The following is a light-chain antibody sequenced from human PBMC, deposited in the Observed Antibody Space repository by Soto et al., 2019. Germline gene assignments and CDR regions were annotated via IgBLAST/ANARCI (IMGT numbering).Light chain of an antibody. CDR3: QQYNSYSIT. Sequence: DIQMTQSPSTLCASVGARVTITCRASQSISYWLAWYQQKPGKAPTVLIYKASTLESGVPSRFSGSGSGTEFTLTISSLQPDDFATYYCQQYNSYSITFGGGTKVEMK. V-gene: IGKV1-5*03. J-gene: IGKJ4*01. CDR1: QSISYW. CDR2: KAS.